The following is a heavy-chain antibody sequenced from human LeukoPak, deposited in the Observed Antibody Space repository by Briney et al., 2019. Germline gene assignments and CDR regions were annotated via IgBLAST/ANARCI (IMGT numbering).Heavy chain of an antibody. CDR3: ARDWGREYYDILTGYYTDYYGMDV. CDR2: ISSSSSYI. Sequence: GGSLRLSCAASGFTFSSYSMNWVRQAPGKGLEWVSSISSSSSYIYYADSVKGRFTISRDNAKNSLYLQMNSLRAEDTAVYYCARDWGREYYDILTGYYTDYYGMDVWGQGTTVTVSS. V-gene: IGHV3-21*01. D-gene: IGHD3-9*01. J-gene: IGHJ6*02. CDR1: GFTFSSYS.